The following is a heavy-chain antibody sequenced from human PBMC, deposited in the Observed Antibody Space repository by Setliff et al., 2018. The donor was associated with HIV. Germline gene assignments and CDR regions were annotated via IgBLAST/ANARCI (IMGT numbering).Heavy chain of an antibody. Sequence: SETLSLTCTVSRDSINGHWWSWIRQPPGKGLEWTGSIHYSGITHYNPSLKSRLTMSVDTSKNQFSLRLNSVTAADTAVYYCARDIWAYGLMGSWGQGTLVTVSS. CDR3: ARDIWAYGLMGS. CDR1: RDSINGHW. V-gene: IGHV4-59*11. J-gene: IGHJ5*02. CDR2: IHYSGIT. D-gene: IGHD4-17*01.